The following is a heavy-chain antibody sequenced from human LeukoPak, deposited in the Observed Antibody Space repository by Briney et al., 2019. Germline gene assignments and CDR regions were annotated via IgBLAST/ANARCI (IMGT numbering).Heavy chain of an antibody. V-gene: IGHV3-74*01. CDR2: INSDGSST. J-gene: IGHJ4*02. Sequence: GVSLRLSCAASGFTFSSYWMHWVRQAPGKGLVWVSRINSDGSSTDYADSVKGRFTISRDNAKNTLYLQMNSLRVEDTAVYYCASQIWLGELFAHYWGQGTLVTVSS. CDR3: ASQIWLGELFAHY. CDR1: GFTFSSYW. D-gene: IGHD3-10*01.